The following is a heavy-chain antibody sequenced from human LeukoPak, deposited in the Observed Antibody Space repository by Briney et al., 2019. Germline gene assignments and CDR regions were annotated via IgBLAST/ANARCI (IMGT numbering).Heavy chain of an antibody. V-gene: IGHV4-61*08. CDR3: ARVPLILSWISGFDY. CDR2: IYYSGST. D-gene: IGHD1-26*01. CDR1: GGSISSGGYS. Sequence: PSETLSLTCAASGGSISSGGYSWSWIRQPPGKGLEWNGYIYYSGSTNYNPSLKSRVTISVDTSKNQFSLKLSSVTAADTAVYYCARVPLILSWISGFDYWGQGTLVTVSS. J-gene: IGHJ4*02.